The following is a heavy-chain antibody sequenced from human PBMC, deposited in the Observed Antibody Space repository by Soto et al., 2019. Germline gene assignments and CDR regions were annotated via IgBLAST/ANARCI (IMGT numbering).Heavy chain of an antibody. Sequence: PSQTLSLTCAICGDSVSSNRAAWNWIRQSPSRGLEWLGRTYYRSKWYNDYAVSVKSRITINPDTSKNQFSLQLNSVTPEDTAVYYCARAWGFSSGWYGSFSYWGQGTLVTVS. CDR1: GDSVSSNRAA. J-gene: IGHJ4*02. D-gene: IGHD6-19*01. CDR2: TYYRSKWYN. V-gene: IGHV6-1*01. CDR3: ARAWGFSSGWYGSFSY.